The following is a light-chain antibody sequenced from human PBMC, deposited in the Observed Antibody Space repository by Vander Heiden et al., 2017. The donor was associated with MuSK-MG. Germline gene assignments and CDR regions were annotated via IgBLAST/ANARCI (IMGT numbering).Light chain of an antibody. CDR2: KAS. J-gene: IGKJ4*01. CDR3: QQYDSWPLT. V-gene: IGKV1-5*03. CDR1: QTISAW. Sequence: DIQMTQSPSTLSASVGDRVTITCRATQTISAWLAWYQQKPGTAPNLLIYKASTLESGVPSRFSGSGSGTEFTLTISSLQPDDFATYYCQQYDSWPLTFGGGTKVEIK.